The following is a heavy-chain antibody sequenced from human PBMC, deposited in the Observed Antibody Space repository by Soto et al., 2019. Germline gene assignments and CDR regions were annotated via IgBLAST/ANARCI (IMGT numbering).Heavy chain of an antibody. V-gene: IGHV4-30-2*01. CDR2: IYHNGNT. CDR1: GGSISSRDYS. Sequence: SETLSLTCAVSGGSISSRDYSWSWIRQPPGKGLEWIGSIYHNGNTYYNPSLRSRSPSLKSRVMMSVDTSKKQFSLKLRSVTAADTAVYYCVRDGTKTLRDWFDPWGQGISVTVSS. J-gene: IGHJ5*02. D-gene: IGHD1-1*01. CDR3: VRDGTKTLRDWFDP.